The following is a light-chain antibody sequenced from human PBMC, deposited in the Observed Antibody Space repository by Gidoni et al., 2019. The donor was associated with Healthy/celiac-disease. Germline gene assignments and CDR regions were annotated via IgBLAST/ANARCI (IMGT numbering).Light chain of an antibody. CDR3: QQSYSTPPT. V-gene: IGKV1-39*01. CDR1: QSISSY. CDR2: AAS. Sequence: DLQMTQSPSSLSASVGDRVTITCRSSQSISSYLNWYQQKPGKAPKLLIYAASSLQSGVPARFSGSGSGTDFTLTISSLQPEDFATYYCQQSYSTPPTFXQXTRLGIK. J-gene: IGKJ5*01.